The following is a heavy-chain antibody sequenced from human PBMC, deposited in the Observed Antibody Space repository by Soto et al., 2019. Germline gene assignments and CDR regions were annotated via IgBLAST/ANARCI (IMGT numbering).Heavy chain of an antibody. J-gene: IGHJ4*02. D-gene: IGHD3-22*01. V-gene: IGHV1-69*12. CDR1: GGTFSSYA. CDR3: ARGDTMIVVGRLGYFDY. Sequence: QVQLVQSGAEVKKPGSSVKVSCKASGGTFSSYASSRVRQAPGQGLEWMGGIIPIFGTANYAQKFQGRVTITADESTSTAYMELSSLRSEDTAVYYCARGDTMIVVGRLGYFDYWGQGTLVTVSS. CDR2: IIPIFGTA.